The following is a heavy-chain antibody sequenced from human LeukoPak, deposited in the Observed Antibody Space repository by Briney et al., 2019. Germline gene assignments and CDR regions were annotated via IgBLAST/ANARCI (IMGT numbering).Heavy chain of an antibody. V-gene: IGHV3-23*01. D-gene: IGHD1-26*01. CDR1: GFIFSAYV. J-gene: IGHJ4*02. Sequence: GGSLRLSCAASGFIFSAYVMSWVRQAPGKGLEWVSTITNSGGSTYYADSVKGRFTISRDNSKNSLYLQMNSLRAEDTAVYYCARETSGSHWGQGTLVTVSS. CDR2: ITNSGGST. CDR3: ARETSGSH.